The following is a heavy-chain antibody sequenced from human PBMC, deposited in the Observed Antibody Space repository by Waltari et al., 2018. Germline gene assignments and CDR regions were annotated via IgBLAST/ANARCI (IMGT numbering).Heavy chain of an antibody. CDR3: ARHEKRALYWWGH. D-gene: IGHD6-25*01. CDR2: IYHSGST. Sequence: QEQLQESGPGLVKPSETLSLTCAVSGYSISSGYYWGWIRQPPGKGLEWIGSIYHSGSTYYNPSLKSRVTISVDTSKNQFSLKLSSVTAADTAVYYCARHEKRALYWWGHWGQGTLVTVSS. CDR1: GYSISSGYY. V-gene: IGHV4-38-2*01. J-gene: IGHJ5*02.